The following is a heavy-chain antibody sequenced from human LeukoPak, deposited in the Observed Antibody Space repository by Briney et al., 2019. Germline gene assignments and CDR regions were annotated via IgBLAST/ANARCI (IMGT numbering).Heavy chain of an antibody. V-gene: IGHV4-39*07. Sequence: SETLSLTCTVSGGSISSSSYYWGWIRQPPGKGLEWIGSIYYSGSTYYNPSLKSRVTISVDTSKNQFSLKLSSVTAADTAVYYCAREEVRIVGATRRFDYWGQGTLVTVSS. CDR1: GGSISSSSYY. J-gene: IGHJ4*02. D-gene: IGHD1-26*01. CDR3: AREEVRIVGATRRFDY. CDR2: IYYSGST.